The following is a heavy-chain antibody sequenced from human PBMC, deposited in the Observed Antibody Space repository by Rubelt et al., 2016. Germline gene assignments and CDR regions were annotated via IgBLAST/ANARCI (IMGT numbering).Heavy chain of an antibody. CDR3: ARVLRFFYMDV. V-gene: IGHV3-21*01. J-gene: IGHJ6*03. CDR1: GFTFSSYS. CDR2: ISSSSSYI. Sequence: EVQLVESGGGLVKPGGSLRLSCAASGFTFSSYSMNWVRQAPGKGLEWVSSISSSSSYIYYADSVKGRFTISRDNAKNTLYLQMNSLRAEDTAVYYCARVLRFFYMDVWGKGTTVTVSS. D-gene: IGHD3-3*01.